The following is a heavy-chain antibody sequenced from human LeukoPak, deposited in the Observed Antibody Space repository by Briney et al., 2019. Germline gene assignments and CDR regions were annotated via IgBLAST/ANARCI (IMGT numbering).Heavy chain of an antibody. CDR2: IYYSGST. Sequence: SRTLSLTCTVSGGSISSGDYYWSWIRQPPGKGLEWIGYIYYSGSTYYNSCPKSRLTISVDTSKNQFSLKVSSVTAADTAVYFCARAGGTWYYFDYWGQGTLVTVSS. V-gene: IGHV4-30-4*01. J-gene: IGHJ4*02. CDR3: ARAGGTWYYFDY. CDR1: GGSISSGDYY. D-gene: IGHD1-26*01.